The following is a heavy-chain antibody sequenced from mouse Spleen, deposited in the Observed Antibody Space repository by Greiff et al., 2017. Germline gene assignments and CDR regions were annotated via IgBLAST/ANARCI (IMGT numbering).Heavy chain of an antibody. D-gene: IGHD1-1*01. CDR3: ARHEEGYYGYWYFDV. V-gene: IGHV1-62-2*01. Sequence: VKLVESGAGLVKPGASVKLSCKASGYTFTEYIIHWVKQRSGQGLEWIGWFYPGSGSIKYNEKFKDKATLTADKSSSTVYMELSRLTSEDSAVYFCARHEEGYYGYWYFDVWGAGTTVTVSS. J-gene: IGHJ1*01. CDR2: FYPGSGSI. CDR1: GYTFTEYI.